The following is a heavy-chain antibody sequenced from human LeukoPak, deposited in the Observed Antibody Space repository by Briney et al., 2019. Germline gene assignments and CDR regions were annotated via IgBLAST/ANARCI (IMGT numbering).Heavy chain of an antibody. J-gene: IGHJ4*02. Sequence: PGRSLRLSCAASGFTFGDYAMHWVRQAPGKGLEWVSGISWNSDSIGYADSVKGRFTISRDNAKNSLYLQMNSLRAEDTAVYYCASTPGSSSDYWGQGTLVTVSS. V-gene: IGHV3-9*01. CDR1: GFTFGDYA. D-gene: IGHD6-13*01. CDR3: ASTPGSSSDY. CDR2: ISWNSDSI.